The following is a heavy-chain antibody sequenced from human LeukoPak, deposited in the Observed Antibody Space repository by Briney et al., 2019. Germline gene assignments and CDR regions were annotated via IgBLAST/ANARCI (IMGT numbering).Heavy chain of an antibody. V-gene: IGHV1-18*01. CDR1: GYMFAVFG. D-gene: IGHD3-9*01. J-gene: IGHJ3*01. CDR2: IRVHNGDT. CDR3: ARDRYDVGVAFDF. Sequence: GASVKVSCKASGYMFAVFGITWVRQAPGQGLEWMGSIRVHNGDTNYVHKFQGRLTMTTDTSATTAYMELRSLKSDDTAVYYCARDRYDVGVAFDFWGQGTMVTVSS.